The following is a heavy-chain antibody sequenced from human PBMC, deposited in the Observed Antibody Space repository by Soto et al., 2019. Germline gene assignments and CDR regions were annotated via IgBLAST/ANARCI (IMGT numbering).Heavy chain of an antibody. CDR2: ISYDGSNK. Sequence: GGSLRLSCAASGFTFSSYGMHWVRQAPGKGLEWVAVISYDGSNKYYADSVKGRFTISRDNSKNTLYLQMNSLRAEDTAVYYCAKDGPRLFGVVVFNGMDVWGQGTTVTVSS. CDR3: AKDGPRLFGVVVFNGMDV. CDR1: GFTFSSYG. J-gene: IGHJ6*02. V-gene: IGHV3-30*18. D-gene: IGHD3-3*01.